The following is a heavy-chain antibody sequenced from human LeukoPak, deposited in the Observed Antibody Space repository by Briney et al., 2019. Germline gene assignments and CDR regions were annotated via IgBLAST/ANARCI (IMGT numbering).Heavy chain of an antibody. D-gene: IGHD4-17*01. CDR3: TGSFRYGDYRY. J-gene: IGHJ4*02. CDR2: INSDGSTT. Sequence: GGSLRLSCAASGFTFSSYAMSWVRQAPGKGLVWVSRINSDGSTTSYADSVKGRFTISRDNAKNTLYLQMNSLRAEDTAVYYCTGSFRYGDYRYWGQGTLVTVSS. V-gene: IGHV3-74*01. CDR1: GFTFSSYA.